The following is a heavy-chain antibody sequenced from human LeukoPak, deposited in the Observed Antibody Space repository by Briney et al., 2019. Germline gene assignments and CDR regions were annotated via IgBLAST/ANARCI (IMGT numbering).Heavy chain of an antibody. CDR1: GGSFSGYY. CDR2: INHSGST. V-gene: IGHV4-34*01. Sequence: PSETLSLTCAVYGGSFSGYYWSWIRQPPGKGLEWIGEINHSGSTNYNPSLESRVTISVDTSKNQFSLKLSSVTAADTAVYYCARGRDSDYWGQGTLVTVSS. D-gene: IGHD5-24*01. CDR3: ARGRDSDY. J-gene: IGHJ4*02.